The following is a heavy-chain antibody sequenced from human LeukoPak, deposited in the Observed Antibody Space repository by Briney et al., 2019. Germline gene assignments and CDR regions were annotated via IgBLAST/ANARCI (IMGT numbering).Heavy chain of an antibody. D-gene: IGHD2-21*02. CDR3: ARGRTAKTPFDY. Sequence: GGSLRLSCAASGFTFSSYSMNWVRQAPGKGLEWVSSISSSSSYIYYADSVKGRFTISRDNAKNSLYPQMNSLRAEDTAVYYCARGRTAKTPFDYWGQGTLVTVSS. CDR1: GFTFSSYS. CDR2: ISSSSSYI. J-gene: IGHJ4*02. V-gene: IGHV3-21*01.